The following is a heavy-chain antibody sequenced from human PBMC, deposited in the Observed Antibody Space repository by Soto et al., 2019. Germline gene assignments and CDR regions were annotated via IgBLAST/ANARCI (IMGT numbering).Heavy chain of an antibody. CDR2: IYYSGST. V-gene: IGHV4-30-4*01. Sequence: SETLALSCPVSGYSISSGDYYWSWIRQPPGKGLEWIGYIYYSGSTYYNPSLKSQVTISVDTSKNQFSLKLSSVTAADTAVYYCARYCSGGSCYSYYFHYWRQGTLATVS. CDR1: GYSISSGDYY. CDR3: ARYCSGGSCYSYYFHY. D-gene: IGHD2-15*01. J-gene: IGHJ4*02.